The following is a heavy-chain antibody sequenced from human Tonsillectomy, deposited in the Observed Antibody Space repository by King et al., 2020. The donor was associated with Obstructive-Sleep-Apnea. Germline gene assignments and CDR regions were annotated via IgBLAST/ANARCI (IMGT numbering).Heavy chain of an antibody. D-gene: IGHD3-10*01. CDR2: IYWDDEK. CDR3: AHRPVIHMIRGAMGYFDY. V-gene: IGHV2-5*02. J-gene: IGHJ4*02. Sequence: TLKESGPTLMKPTQTLTLTCTFSGFSLSTSGLAVGWIRQSPGKALEWLALIYWDDEKLYSPSLKSSLTITKDTSKNQVVLTMTNMDPVDTATYYCAHRPVIHMIRGAMGYFDYWGQGTLVTVSS. CDR1: GFSLSTSGLA.